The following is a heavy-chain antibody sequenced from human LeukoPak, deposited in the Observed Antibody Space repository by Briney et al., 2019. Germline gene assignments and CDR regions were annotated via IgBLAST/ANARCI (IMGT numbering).Heavy chain of an antibody. CDR2: ISYDGSNK. D-gene: IGHD3-9*01. Sequence: GGSLRLSCAASGFTFSSYAMHWVRQAPGKGLGWVAVISYDGSNKYYADSVKGRFTISRDNSKNTLYLQMNSLRAEDTAVYYCARDQNYDILTGYYEGFVYWGQGTLVTVSS. J-gene: IGHJ4*02. CDR1: GFTFSSYA. CDR3: ARDQNYDILTGYYEGFVY. V-gene: IGHV3-30-3*01.